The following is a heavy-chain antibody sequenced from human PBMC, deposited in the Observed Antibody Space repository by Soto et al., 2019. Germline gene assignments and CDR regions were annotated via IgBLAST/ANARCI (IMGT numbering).Heavy chain of an antibody. D-gene: IGHD4-17*01. V-gene: IGHV1-69*13. CDR1: GGTFSSYA. Sequence: ASVKVSCKASGGTFSSYAISRVRQAPGQGLEWMGGIIPIFGTANYAQKFQGRVTITADESTSTAYMELSSLRSEDTAVYYCARGYDYGDYVLAWFDYWGQGTLVTVSS. J-gene: IGHJ4*02. CDR2: IIPIFGTA. CDR3: ARGYDYGDYVLAWFDY.